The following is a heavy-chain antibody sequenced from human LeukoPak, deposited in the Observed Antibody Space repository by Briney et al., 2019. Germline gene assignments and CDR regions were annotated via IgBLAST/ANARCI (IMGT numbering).Heavy chain of an antibody. CDR2: MNPNSGNT. CDR3: ARASGAFDY. Sequence: ASVKVSCKTSGYRFTSYDISWARQATGQGLQWMGWMNPNSGNTGYAQKFQGRVTITRNTSISTAYMELSSLRSEDTAVYYCARASGAFDYWGQGTLVTVSS. J-gene: IGHJ4*02. CDR1: GYRFTSYD. V-gene: IGHV1-8*01.